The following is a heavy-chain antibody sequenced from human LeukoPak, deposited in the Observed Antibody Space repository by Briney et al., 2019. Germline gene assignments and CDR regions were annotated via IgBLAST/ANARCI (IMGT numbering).Heavy chain of an antibody. CDR3: AKLVEYYDFWSGYYSNYGMDV. D-gene: IGHD3-3*01. CDR1: GFTFSSYA. J-gene: IGHJ6*02. V-gene: IGHV3-23*01. CDR2: ISGSGGST. Sequence: GGSLRLSCVASGFTFSSYAMSWVRQAPGKGLEWVSAISGSGGSTYYADSVKGRFTISRDNSKNTLYLQMNSLRAEDTAVYYCAKLVEYYDFWSGYYSNYGMDVWGQGTTVTVSS.